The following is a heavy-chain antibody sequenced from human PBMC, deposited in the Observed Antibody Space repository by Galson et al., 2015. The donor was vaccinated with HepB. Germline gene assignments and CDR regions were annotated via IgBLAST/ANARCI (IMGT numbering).Heavy chain of an antibody. D-gene: IGHD3-10*01. Sequence: SLRLSCAASGFTFSSYAMHWVRQAPGKGLEWVAVISYDGSNKYYADSVKGRFTISRDNSKNTLYLQMNSLRAEDTAVYYCATGSDRYYGSGSYYIPSNAFDIWGQGTMVTVSS. CDR3: ATGSDRYYGSGSYYIPSNAFDI. CDR1: GFTFSSYA. CDR2: ISYDGSNK. V-gene: IGHV3-30*04. J-gene: IGHJ3*02.